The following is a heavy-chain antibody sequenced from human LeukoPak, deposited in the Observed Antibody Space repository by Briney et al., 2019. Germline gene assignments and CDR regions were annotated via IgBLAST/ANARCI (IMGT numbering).Heavy chain of an antibody. CDR3: ARAKSMITFGGVIVTGYYFDY. J-gene: IGHJ4*02. Sequence: QSGRSLRLSCAASGFTFDDYAMHWVRQAPGKGLEWVSGISWNSGSIGYADSVKGRFTISRDNAKNTLYLQMNSLRAEDTAVYYCARAKSMITFGGVIVTGYYFDYWGQGTLVTVSS. V-gene: IGHV3-9*01. D-gene: IGHD3-16*02. CDR2: ISWNSGSI. CDR1: GFTFDDYA.